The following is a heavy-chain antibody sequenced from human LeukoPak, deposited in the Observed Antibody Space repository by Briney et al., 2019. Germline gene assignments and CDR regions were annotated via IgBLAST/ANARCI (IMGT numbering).Heavy chain of an antibody. D-gene: IGHD2-2*01. Sequence: PSETLSLTCAVYGGSFSGYYWSWIRQPPGKGLEWIGEINHSGSTNYNPSLKSRVTISVDTSKNQFSLKLSSVTAADTAVYYCARGTLYCSSTSCYSMDVWGKGTTVTVSS. CDR2: INHSGST. V-gene: IGHV4-34*01. J-gene: IGHJ6*04. CDR1: GGSFSGYY. CDR3: ARGTLYCSSTSCYSMDV.